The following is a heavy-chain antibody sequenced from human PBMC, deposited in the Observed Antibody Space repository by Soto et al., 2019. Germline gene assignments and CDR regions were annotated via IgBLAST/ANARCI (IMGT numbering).Heavy chain of an antibody. CDR1: GFSLSSYD. V-gene: IGHV3-13*04. Sequence: EVRLVESGGGLLQPGTSVRLSCAALGFSLSSYDLHWVRQVPEKRVEWVAFFGSGGDRHYSGSVKGRFTISRDTAKKSFYLQMNSLKVGDTAVYYCGRAQSRNWNARGYGIDVWGQGTTVIVSS. CDR3: GRAQSRNWNARGYGIDV. CDR2: FGSGGDR. D-gene: IGHD1-1*01. J-gene: IGHJ6*02.